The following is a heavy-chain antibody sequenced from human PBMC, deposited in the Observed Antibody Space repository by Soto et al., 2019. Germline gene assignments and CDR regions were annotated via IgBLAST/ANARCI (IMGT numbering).Heavy chain of an antibody. CDR1: GYTFTSYG. Sequence: SVKLSCKASGYTFTSYGMSWVRHAPGQGLEWMGWISAYNGNTNYAQKLLGRVTMTTDTSTSTAYMELRSLRSDDTAVYYCARDLSGSSSLHDYWGQGTLVTVSS. CDR3: ARDLSGSSSLHDY. D-gene: IGHD6-6*01. J-gene: IGHJ4*02. CDR2: ISAYNGNT. V-gene: IGHV1-18*01.